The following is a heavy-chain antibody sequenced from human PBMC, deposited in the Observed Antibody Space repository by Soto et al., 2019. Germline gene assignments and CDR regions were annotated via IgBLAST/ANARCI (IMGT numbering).Heavy chain of an antibody. J-gene: IGHJ5*02. V-gene: IGHV3-7*05. D-gene: IGHD6-6*01. CDR1: GFTFSSYV. CDR2: IKQDGSEK. Sequence: GGSLRLSCTASGFTFSSYVMSWVRQAPGKGLEWVANIKQDGSEKYYVDSVKGRFTISRDSAKNSLYLQMNSLRAEDTAVYYCARDYKSSSDPWGQGTLVTVSS. CDR3: ARDYKSSSDP.